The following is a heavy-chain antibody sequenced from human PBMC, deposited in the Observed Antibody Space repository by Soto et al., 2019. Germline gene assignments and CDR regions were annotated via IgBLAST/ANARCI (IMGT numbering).Heavy chain of an antibody. Sequence: GGSLRLSCAASGFTFNNAWMNWVRQAPGKGLEWVGRIRSKTDGGTTDFAAPVKGRFTISREDSENTVYLQMNGLKTEDTAIYYCTMHWHSYFFFAMDVWGQGTTVTV. CDR2: IRSKTDGGTT. D-gene: IGHD1-7*01. V-gene: IGHV3-15*07. J-gene: IGHJ6*02. CDR3: TMHWHSYFFFAMDV. CDR1: GFTFNNAW.